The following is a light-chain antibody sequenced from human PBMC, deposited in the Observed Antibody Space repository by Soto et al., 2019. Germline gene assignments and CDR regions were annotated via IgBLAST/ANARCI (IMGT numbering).Light chain of an antibody. V-gene: IGKV3-20*01. CDR3: QQYKSYPWT. CDR2: GAS. Sequence: EIVLTQSPGTLSLSPGERATLSCRASQSVSSSYLAWYQQKPGQAPRLLIYGASSRATGIPDRFSGSGSGTDFTLTISRLEPDDFATYYCQQYKSYPWTFGEGTKVENK. CDR1: QSVSSSY. J-gene: IGKJ1*01.